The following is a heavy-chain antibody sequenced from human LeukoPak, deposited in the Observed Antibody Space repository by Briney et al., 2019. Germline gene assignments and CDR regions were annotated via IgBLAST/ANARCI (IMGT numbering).Heavy chain of an antibody. J-gene: IGHJ3*02. CDR2: IRSKAYGGTT. Sequence: GGSLRLSCTASGFTFGDYAMSWVRQAPGKGLEWVGFIRSKAYGGTTEYAASVKGGLTISRDDSKSIAYLQMNSLRAEDTAVYYCAKDRSMVRGGGNDAFDIWGQGTMVTVSS. D-gene: IGHD3-10*01. CDR3: AKDRSMVRGGGNDAFDI. CDR1: GFTFGDYA. V-gene: IGHV3-49*04.